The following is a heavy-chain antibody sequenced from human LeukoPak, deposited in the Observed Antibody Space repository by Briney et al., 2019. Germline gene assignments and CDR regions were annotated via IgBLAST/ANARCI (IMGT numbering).Heavy chain of an antibody. Sequence: ASVKVSCKASGYTFTSYYMHWVRQAPGQGLEWMGIINPSGGSTSYAQKFQGRVAVTRDTSTSTVHMELSGLRSEDTAVYYCARDQEAFDYWGQGTLVTVSS. CDR2: INPSGGST. CDR1: GYTFTSYY. CDR3: ARDQEAFDY. V-gene: IGHV1-46*01. J-gene: IGHJ4*02.